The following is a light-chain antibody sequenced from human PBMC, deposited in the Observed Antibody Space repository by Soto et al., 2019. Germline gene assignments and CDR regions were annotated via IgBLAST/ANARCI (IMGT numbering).Light chain of an antibody. CDR1: QSVSSN. CDR3: QQYNNWPPYT. CDR2: GAS. J-gene: IGKJ2*01. V-gene: IGKV3-15*01. Sequence: EIVMTQSPATLSVSPGERATLSCRASQSVSSNLAWYQQKPGPAPRLLIYGASTRATGIPARFSGSESGTEFTLTISSLQSEDFAVYYCQQYNNWPPYTFGQGTKLEIK.